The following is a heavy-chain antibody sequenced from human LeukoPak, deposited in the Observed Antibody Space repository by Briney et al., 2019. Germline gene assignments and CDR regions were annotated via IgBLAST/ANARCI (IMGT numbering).Heavy chain of an antibody. J-gene: IGHJ5*02. Sequence: GGSLRLSCAASGFTFSSYSMNWVRQAPGKGLEWVSSISSSSSYIYYADSEKGRFTISRDNAKNSLYLQMNSLRAEDTAVYYCARDFPLGEFRLRAKWFDPWGQGTLVTVSS. CDR1: GFTFSSYS. D-gene: IGHD4-17*01. V-gene: IGHV3-21*01. CDR3: ARDFPLGEFRLRAKWFDP. CDR2: ISSSSSYI.